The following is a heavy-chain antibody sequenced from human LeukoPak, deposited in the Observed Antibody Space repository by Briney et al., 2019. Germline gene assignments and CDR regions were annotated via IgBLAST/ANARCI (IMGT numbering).Heavy chain of an antibody. D-gene: IGHD4-11*01. J-gene: IGHJ6*03. CDR2: ISGSGGST. CDR3: AKGGTVTTGYYYYMDV. CDR1: GFTFGSYA. Sequence: GSLRLSCAASGFTFGSYAMSWVRQAPGKGLEWVSAISGSGGSTYYADSVKGRFTISRDNSKNTLYLQMNSLRAEDTAVYYCAKGGTVTTGYYYYMDVWGKGTTVTVSS. V-gene: IGHV3-23*01.